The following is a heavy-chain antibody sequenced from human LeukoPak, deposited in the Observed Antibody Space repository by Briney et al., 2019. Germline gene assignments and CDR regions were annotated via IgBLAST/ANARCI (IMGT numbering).Heavy chain of an antibody. CDR2: INPNSGGT. J-gene: IGHJ4*02. CDR1: GYTFTGYY. D-gene: IGHD6-19*01. Sequence: ASVKVSCKASGYTFTGYYMHWVRQAPGQGLEWMGRINPNSGGTNYAQKFQGRVTMTRDTSISTAHMELSRLRSDDTAVYYCARGPVAGPYYFDYWGQGTLVTVSS. CDR3: ARGPVAGPYYFDY. V-gene: IGHV1-2*06.